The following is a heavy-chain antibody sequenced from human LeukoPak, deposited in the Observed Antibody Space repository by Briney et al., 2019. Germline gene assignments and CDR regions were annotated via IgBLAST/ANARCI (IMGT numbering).Heavy chain of an antibody. CDR1: GYTFTDYY. CDR3: ATPGLNSSRLRFDY. Sequence: ASVKISCKVSGYTFTDYYMHWVQQAPGKGLEWMGLVDPEDGETIYAEKFQGRVTITADTSTDTAYMELSSLRSEDTAVHYCATPGLNSSRLRFDYWGQGTLVTVSS. D-gene: IGHD6-19*01. V-gene: IGHV1-69-2*01. J-gene: IGHJ4*02. CDR2: VDPEDGET.